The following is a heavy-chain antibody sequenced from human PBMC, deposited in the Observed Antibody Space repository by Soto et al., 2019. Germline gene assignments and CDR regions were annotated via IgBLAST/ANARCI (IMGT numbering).Heavy chain of an antibody. CDR3: AREDTAMVPLKY. CDR1: GGTFSSYA. V-gene: IGHV1-69*13. Sequence: SVKVSCKASGGTFSSYAISWVRQAPGQGLEWMGGVIPIFGTENYAQKFQGRVTITADESTSTAYMELSSLRSEDTAVYYCAREDTAMVPLKYWGQGTLVTFSS. J-gene: IGHJ4*02. CDR2: VIPIFGTE. D-gene: IGHD5-18*01.